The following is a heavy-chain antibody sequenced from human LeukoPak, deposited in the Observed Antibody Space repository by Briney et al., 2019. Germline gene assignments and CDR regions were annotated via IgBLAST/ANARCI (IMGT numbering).Heavy chain of an antibody. CDR3: APRAYCGGDCYPN. Sequence: ASVKVSCKASGYTFTNYNIIWVRQATGQGLEWMGWMNPNSGNTAYAQEFQGRVTITRNISISTAYMELSSLRSEDTAIYYCAPRAYCGGDCYPNWGQGTQVTVSS. D-gene: IGHD2-21*02. V-gene: IGHV1-8*01. CDR2: MNPNSGNT. CDR1: GYTFTNYN. J-gene: IGHJ4*02.